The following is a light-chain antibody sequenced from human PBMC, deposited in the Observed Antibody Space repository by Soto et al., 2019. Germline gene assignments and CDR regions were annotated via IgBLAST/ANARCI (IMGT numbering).Light chain of an antibody. CDR3: QQYGSSPSIT. Sequence: EIVLTQSPGTLSLSPGERATLSCKASQSVSSSYLAWYRQKPGQAPRLLIHGASSRATGIPDRFSGSGSGTDFTLTISRLEPEDFAVYYCQQYGSSPSITFGLGTRLDIK. CDR1: QSVSSSY. J-gene: IGKJ5*01. CDR2: GAS. V-gene: IGKV3-20*01.